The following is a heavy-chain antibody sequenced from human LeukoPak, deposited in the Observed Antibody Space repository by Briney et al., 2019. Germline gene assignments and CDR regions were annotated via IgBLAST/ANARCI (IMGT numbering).Heavy chain of an antibody. V-gene: IGHV3-7*01. Sequence: GGSLRLSCAASGFTFSSYWMSWVRQAPGKGLEWVANIKQDGSEKYYVDSVKGRFTISKDNAKNSRYLQMNSLRAEDTAVYYCARDLSRSFSMIRGLIQHREFDFWGRGTLVTVSS. D-gene: IGHD3-10*01. CDR3: ARDLSRSFSMIRGLIQHREFDF. CDR1: GFTFSSYW. CDR2: IKQDGSEK. J-gene: IGHJ4*02.